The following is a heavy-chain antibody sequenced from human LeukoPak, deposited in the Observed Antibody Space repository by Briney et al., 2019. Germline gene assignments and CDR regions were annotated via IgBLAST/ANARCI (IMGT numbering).Heavy chain of an antibody. V-gene: IGHV4-34*01. D-gene: IGHD3-3*01. J-gene: IGHJ4*02. Sequence: PSETLSLTCAVYGGSFSGYYWSWIRQPPGKGLEWIGEINHSGSTNYNPSLKSRVTISVDTSKNQFSLKLSSVTAADTAVYYCARGGRFWSGYLYYFDYWGQGTLVTVSS. CDR2: INHSGST. CDR1: GGSFSGYY. CDR3: ARGGRFWSGYLYYFDY.